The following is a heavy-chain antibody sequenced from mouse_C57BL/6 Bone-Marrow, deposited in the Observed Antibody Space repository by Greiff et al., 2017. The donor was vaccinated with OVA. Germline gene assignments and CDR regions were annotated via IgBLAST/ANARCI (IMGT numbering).Heavy chain of an antibody. CDR3: ARDRHYYYGSSYGYWYFDV. Sequence: EVKLMESEGGLVQPGSSMKLSCTASGFTFSDYYMAWVRQVPEKGLEWVANINYDGSSTYYLDSLKSRFIISRDNVKNILYLQMSSLKSEDTATYYCARDRHYYYGSSYGYWYFDVWGTGTTVTVSS. CDR2: INYDGSST. CDR1: GFTFSDYY. D-gene: IGHD1-1*01. J-gene: IGHJ1*03. V-gene: IGHV5-16*01.